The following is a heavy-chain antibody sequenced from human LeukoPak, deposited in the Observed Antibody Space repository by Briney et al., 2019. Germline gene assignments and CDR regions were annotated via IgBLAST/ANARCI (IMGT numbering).Heavy chain of an antibody. CDR2: IYTSGST. D-gene: IGHD3-3*01. V-gene: IGHV4-4*09. J-gene: IGHJ3*02. CDR3: ARSSFGVVIISAFDI. Sequence: SETLSLTCTVSGGSISSYYWSWIRQPPGKGLEWIGYIYTSGSTNYNPSLKSRVTISVDTSENQFSLKLSSVTAADTAVYYCARSSFGVVIISAFDIWGQGTMVTVSS. CDR1: GGSISSYY.